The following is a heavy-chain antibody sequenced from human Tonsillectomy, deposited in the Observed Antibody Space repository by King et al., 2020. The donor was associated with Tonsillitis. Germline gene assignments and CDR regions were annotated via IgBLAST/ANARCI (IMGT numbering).Heavy chain of an antibody. V-gene: IGHV1-2*02. CDR1: GYTFTGYY. Sequence: QLVQSGAEVKKPGASVKVSCKASGYTFTGYYMHWVRQAPGQGLEWMGWINPNSGGTNSAQRVQGRVTMTMDTSINTAYLELSRLTSDDTAVYYCARDRTGSYSWYFDLWGRGALVTVSS. CDR2: INPNSGGT. CDR3: ARDRTGSYSWYFDL. D-gene: IGHD1-26*01. J-gene: IGHJ2*01.